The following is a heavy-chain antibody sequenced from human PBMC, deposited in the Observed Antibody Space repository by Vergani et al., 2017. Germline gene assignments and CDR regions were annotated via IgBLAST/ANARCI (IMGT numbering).Heavy chain of an antibody. CDR1: GYTFTGYY. J-gene: IGHJ4*03. D-gene: IGHD4/OR15-4a*01. CDR3: AIAKAAFDY. Sequence: QVQLVQSGAEVKKPGASVKVSCKASGYTFTGYYMHWVRQAPGPGLGWMGWINPSFGTANYAEKFQGRVTITADESTSTAYMVLGSLRSEDTAVYYCAIAKAAFDYWGQGTMVTVSS. V-gene: IGHV1-69*01. CDR2: INPSFGTA.